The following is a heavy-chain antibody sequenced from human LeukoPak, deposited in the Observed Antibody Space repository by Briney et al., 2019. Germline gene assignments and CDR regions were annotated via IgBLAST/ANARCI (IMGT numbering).Heavy chain of an antibody. CDR1: GFTFSSYG. D-gene: IGHD6-19*01. CDR2: ISYDGSNK. CDR3: AKDSRSIAVAGPLDY. J-gene: IGHJ4*02. V-gene: IGHV3-30*18. Sequence: GGSLRLSCAASGFTFSSYGMHWVRQAPGKGLEWVAVISYDGSNKYYADSVKGRFTISRDNSKNTLYLQMNSLRAEDTAVYYCAKDSRSIAVAGPLDYWGQGTLVTVSS.